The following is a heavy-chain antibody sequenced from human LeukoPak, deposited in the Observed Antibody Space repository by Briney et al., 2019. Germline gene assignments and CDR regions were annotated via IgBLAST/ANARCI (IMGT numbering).Heavy chain of an antibody. J-gene: IGHJ4*02. V-gene: IGHV4-4*07. CDR3: ARDSGFFAS. Sequence: SETLSLTCSVSSGFVSSYYWSWIRQPAGKGLEWIGPTSSGGRPTYNPSLKSRVTMSVDTSKSQFSLKLNSVTAADTAVYYCARDSGFFASWGQGTLVTVSA. CDR1: SGFVSSYY. D-gene: IGHD3-10*01. CDR2: TSSGGRP.